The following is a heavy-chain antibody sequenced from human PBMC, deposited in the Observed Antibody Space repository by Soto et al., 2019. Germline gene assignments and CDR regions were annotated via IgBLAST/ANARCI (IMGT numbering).Heavy chain of an antibody. CDR2: ISGSGGST. CDR1: GFTFSSYA. J-gene: IGHJ4*02. Sequence: EVQLLESGGGLVQPGGSLRLSCAASGFTFSSYAMSWVRQVPGKGLEWVSAISGSGGSTYYADSVKGRFTISRDNSKNTLYLQINSLRAEDTAVYYCVNSYYDILTGYYARDYRGQGTLVTASS. D-gene: IGHD3-9*01. CDR3: VNSYYDILTGYYARDY. V-gene: IGHV3-23*01.